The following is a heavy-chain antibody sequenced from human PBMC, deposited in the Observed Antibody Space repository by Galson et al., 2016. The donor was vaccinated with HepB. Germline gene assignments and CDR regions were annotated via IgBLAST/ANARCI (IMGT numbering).Heavy chain of an antibody. CDR3: TRVVVGIGFDY. V-gene: IGHV4-39*01. CDR1: SFSDFY. D-gene: IGHD3-22*01. CDR2: RCFDDSA. J-gene: IGHJ4*02. Sequence: SFSDFYMTWIRQVPGKGLEWIVSRCFDDSAYYNPSLNGRVTISVDTSTNQFSLNLRSVTAADTAVYYCTRVVVGIGFDYWGPGTLVTVSS.